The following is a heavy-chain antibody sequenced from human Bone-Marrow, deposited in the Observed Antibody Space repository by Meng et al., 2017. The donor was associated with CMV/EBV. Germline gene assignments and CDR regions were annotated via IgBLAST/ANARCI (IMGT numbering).Heavy chain of an antibody. D-gene: IGHD6-13*01. CDR1: GFTFSNYH. Sequence: GESLKISCAASGFTFSNYHMSWVRQAPRKGLEWVSAIVRSGEDTYYAASVKGRFAISRDNSKNTLFLQMNSLRAEDTAVYYCAREKRMATVGTVGFDIWGQGTVVTVSS. CDR3: AREKRMATVGTVGFDI. V-gene: IGHV3-23*01. J-gene: IGHJ3*02. CDR2: IVRSGEDT.